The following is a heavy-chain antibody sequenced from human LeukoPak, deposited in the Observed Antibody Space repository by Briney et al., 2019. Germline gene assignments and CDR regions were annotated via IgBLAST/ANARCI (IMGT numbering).Heavy chain of an antibody. D-gene: IGHD6-19*01. V-gene: IGHV3-23*01. CDR3: AKSTIVAGTGLSDY. Sequence: GGSLRLSCAASGFTFSSYAMSWVRQAPGKGLEWVSAISGSGGSTYYADSVKGRFTISRDNSKNTLYLQMNSLRAEDTAVYYCAKSTIVAGTGLSDYWGQGTLVTVSS. J-gene: IGHJ4*02. CDR2: ISGSGGST. CDR1: GFTFSSYA.